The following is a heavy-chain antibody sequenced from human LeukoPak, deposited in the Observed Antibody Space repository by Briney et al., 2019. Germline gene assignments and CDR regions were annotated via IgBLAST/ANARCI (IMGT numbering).Heavy chain of an antibody. Sequence: SETLSLTCTVSGGSISSYYWSWVRRPAGKGLEGVGRIYTSWSTNYNPALKSRVTMSVDTSKNQFSLQLSSVTAAATAVYYCARDRSWAASGTMRAFDIWGQATMVTVSS. CDR2: IYTSWST. CDR3: ARDRSWAASGTMRAFDI. D-gene: IGHD3-10*01. CDR1: GGSISSYY. J-gene: IGHJ3*02. V-gene: IGHV4-4*07.